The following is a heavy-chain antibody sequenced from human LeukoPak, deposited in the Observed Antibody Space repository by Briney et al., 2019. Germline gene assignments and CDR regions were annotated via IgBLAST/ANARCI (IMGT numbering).Heavy chain of an antibody. CDR1: GYTFTSYG. CDR3: AREILYGDYVQHYYMDV. J-gene: IGHJ6*03. D-gene: IGHD4-17*01. Sequence: ASVKVSCKASGYTFTSYGISWVRQATGQGREWMGSISSYNGNTNYAQKLQGRVTMTTDTSTSTAYMELRSLRSDDTAVYYCAREILYGDYVQHYYMDVWGKGTMVTISS. CDR2: ISSYNGNT. V-gene: IGHV1-18*01.